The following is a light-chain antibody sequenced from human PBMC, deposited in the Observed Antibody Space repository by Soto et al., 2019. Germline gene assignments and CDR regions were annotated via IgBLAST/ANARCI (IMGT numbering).Light chain of an antibody. CDR3: ASYAGSNNLL. J-gene: IGLJ2*01. CDR1: SSDVGAFNY. CDR2: DVT. Sequence: QSALTQPPSASGSPGQSVTISCAGTSSDVGAFNYVSWYQQHPGKAPQLMIYDVTKRPSGVADRFSGSKSGNTASLTVSGLQAEDEAEYYCASYAGSNNLLFGGGTRSPS. V-gene: IGLV2-8*01.